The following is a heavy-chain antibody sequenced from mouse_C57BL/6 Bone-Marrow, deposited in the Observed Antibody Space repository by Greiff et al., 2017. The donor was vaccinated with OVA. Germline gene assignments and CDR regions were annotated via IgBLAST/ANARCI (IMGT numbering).Heavy chain of an antibody. Sequence: VQLQQSGPELVKPGASVKISCKASGYAFSSSGMNWVKQRPGKGLEWIGRIYPGDGDTNYNGKFKGKATLTADKSSSTAYMQLSSLTSEDSAVYFCARSLLPSYYAMDYWGQGTSVTVSS. CDR3: ARSLLPSYYAMDY. V-gene: IGHV1-82*01. J-gene: IGHJ4*01. CDR1: GYAFSSSG. D-gene: IGHD1-1*01. CDR2: IYPGDGDT.